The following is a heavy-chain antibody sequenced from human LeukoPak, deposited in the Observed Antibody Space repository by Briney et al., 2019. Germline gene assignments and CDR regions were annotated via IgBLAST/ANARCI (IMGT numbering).Heavy chain of an antibody. V-gene: IGHV4-31*03. D-gene: IGHD3-3*01. J-gene: IGHJ4*02. CDR2: IYYSGST. Sequence: PSQTLSLTCTVSGGSISSGGYYWSWNRQHPGKGLEWIGYIYYSGSTYYNPSLKSRVTISVDTSKNQFSLKLSSVTAADTAVYYCARTLRFLEWFDYWGQGTLVTVSS. CDR3: ARTLRFLEWFDY. CDR1: GGSISSGGYY.